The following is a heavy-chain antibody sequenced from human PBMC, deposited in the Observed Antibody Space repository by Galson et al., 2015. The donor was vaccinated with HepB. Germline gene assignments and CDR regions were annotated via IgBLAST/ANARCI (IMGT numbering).Heavy chain of an antibody. CDR1: GYTFTSYA. CDR2: ISAGNGNT. V-gene: IGHV1-3*01. Sequence: SVKVSCKASGYTFTSYAMHWVRQAPGQRLEWMGWISAGNGNTKFSQMFQGRVTITRDTSASIAYMELSSLRSEDTAIYYCARSGDSRFGIDYWGQGTLVTVSS. J-gene: IGHJ4*02. CDR3: ARSGDSRFGIDY. D-gene: IGHD3-16*01.